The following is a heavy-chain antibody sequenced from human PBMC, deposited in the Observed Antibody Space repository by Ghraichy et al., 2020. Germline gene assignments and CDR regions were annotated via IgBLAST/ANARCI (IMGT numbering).Heavy chain of an antibody. J-gene: IGHJ4*01. V-gene: IGHV4-61*01. D-gene: IGHD3-10*01. CDR1: RGSVAGGSYF. CDR3: AGRGRRFDY. Sequence: SQTLSLTCTVSRGSVAGGSYFWSWIRQPPGKGLEWIGYIFTGGNSNYNPSLKSRVTISVDTSKNQFSLNLTSVTAADTAVYYCAGRGRRFDYWGHGTLVTVSS. CDR2: IFTGGNS.